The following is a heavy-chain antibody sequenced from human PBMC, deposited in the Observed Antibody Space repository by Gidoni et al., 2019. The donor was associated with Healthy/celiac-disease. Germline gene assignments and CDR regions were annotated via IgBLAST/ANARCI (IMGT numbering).Heavy chain of an antibody. CDR1: GFTFSSYS. V-gene: IGHV3-21*01. Sequence: EVQLVESGGGLVKPGGSLRLSCAASGFTFSSYSMNWVRQAPGKGLEWVSSISSSSSYIYYADSVKGRFTISRDNAKNSLYLQMNSLRAEDTAVYYCARESAYRVRGVILPNWFDPWGQGTLVTVSS. CDR3: ARESAYRVRGVILPNWFDP. D-gene: IGHD3-10*01. CDR2: ISSSSSYI. J-gene: IGHJ5*02.